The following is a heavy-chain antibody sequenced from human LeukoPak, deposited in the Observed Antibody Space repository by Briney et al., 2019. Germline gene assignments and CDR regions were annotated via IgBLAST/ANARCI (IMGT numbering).Heavy chain of an antibody. V-gene: IGHV3-7*01. Sequence: GGSLRLSCAASGFTFSSYWMSWVRQAPGKGLEWVANIKQDGSEKYYVDSVKGRFTISRDNAKNSLYLQLSSLRAEDTAVYYCAREVSSGWSNDDAFDIWGQGTMVTVSS. CDR1: GFTFSSYW. D-gene: IGHD6-19*01. CDR3: AREVSSGWSNDDAFDI. J-gene: IGHJ3*02. CDR2: IKQDGSEK.